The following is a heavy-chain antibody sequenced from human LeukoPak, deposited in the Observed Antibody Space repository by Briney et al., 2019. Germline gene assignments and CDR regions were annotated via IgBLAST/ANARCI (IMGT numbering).Heavy chain of an antibody. CDR3: AKHPDGYNSYGMDV. J-gene: IGHJ6*02. CDR1: GFTFSSYG. D-gene: IGHD5-24*01. Sequence: PGGSLRLSCAASGFTFSSYGMHWVRQAPGKGLEWVAVISYDGSNKYYADSVKGRFTISRDNSKNTLYLQMNSLRAEDTAVYYCAKHPDGYNSYGMDVWGQGTTVAVSS. CDR2: ISYDGSNK. V-gene: IGHV3-30*18.